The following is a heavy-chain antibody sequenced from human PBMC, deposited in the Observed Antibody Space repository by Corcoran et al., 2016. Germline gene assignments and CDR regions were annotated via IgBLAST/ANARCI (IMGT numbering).Heavy chain of an antibody. Sequence: QVQLQESGPGLVKPSETLSLTCTVSGGSISSYYWSWIRQPAGKGLEWIGRIYTSGSTNYNPSLKSRVTMSVDTSKNQFSLKLSSVTAADTAVYYWAREFEEGSGSYYYNGFDPWGQGTLVTVSS. CDR1: GGSISSYY. J-gene: IGHJ5*02. CDR3: AREFEEGSGSYYYNGFDP. CDR2: IYTSGST. V-gene: IGHV4-4*07. D-gene: IGHD3-10*01.